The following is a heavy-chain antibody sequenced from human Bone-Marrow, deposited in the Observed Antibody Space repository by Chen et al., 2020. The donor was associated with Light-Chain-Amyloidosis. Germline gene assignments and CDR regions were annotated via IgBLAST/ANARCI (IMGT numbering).Heavy chain of an antibody. J-gene: IGHJ4*02. V-gene: IGHV1-3*01. CDR3: ARDRFYGSGSYYIFDY. CDR2: INAGNGNT. Sequence: QVQLEQSGAEVKKPGASVKVSCKASGYTFTNYALHWVRQAPGQRLEWMGWINAGNGNTKYSQKFQGRVTITRDTSASIAYMELSSLRSEDTAVYYCARDRFYGSGSYYIFDYWGQGTLVTVSS. CDR1: GYTFTNYA. D-gene: IGHD3-10*01.